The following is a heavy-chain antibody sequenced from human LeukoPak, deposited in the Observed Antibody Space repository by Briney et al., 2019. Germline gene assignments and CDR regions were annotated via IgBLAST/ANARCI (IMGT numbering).Heavy chain of an antibody. CDR1: GFTFSDHY. V-gene: IGHV3-72*01. CDR3: ARGGSSTSWRYYYYYYYMDV. Sequence: GGSLRLSCAASGFTFSDHYMDWVRQAPGKGLEWVGRTRNKANSYTTEYAASVKGRFTISRDDSKNSLYLQMNSLKTEDTAVYYCARGGSSTSWRYYYYYYYMDVWGKGTTVTVSS. CDR2: TRNKANSYTT. J-gene: IGHJ6*03. D-gene: IGHD2-2*01.